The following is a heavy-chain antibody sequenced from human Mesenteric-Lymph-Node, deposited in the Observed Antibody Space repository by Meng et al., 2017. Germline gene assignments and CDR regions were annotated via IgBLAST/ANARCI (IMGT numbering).Heavy chain of an antibody. CDR3: ARASYYDSSGYYVDP. CDR2: MNPNSGNT. Sequence: QVSLVQAGAEVKKRGASVKVSCTASGYTFTSYDINWVRQATGQGLEWMGWMNPNSGNTGYEQKFQGRVTMTRNTSISTAYMELSSLRSEDTAVYYCARASYYDSSGYYVDPWGQGTLVTVSS. D-gene: IGHD3-22*01. V-gene: IGHV1-8*01. J-gene: IGHJ5*02. CDR1: GYTFTSYD.